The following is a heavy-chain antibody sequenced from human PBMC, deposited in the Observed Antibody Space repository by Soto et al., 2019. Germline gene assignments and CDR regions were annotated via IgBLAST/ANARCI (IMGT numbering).Heavy chain of an antibody. CDR1: GYTFTSYG. CDR3: ARVQSSGCPDDY. CDR2: ISAYNGNT. V-gene: IGHV1-18*01. D-gene: IGHD6-19*01. Sequence: PSVKVSCKASGYTFTSYGISWVRQAPGQGLEWMGWISAYNGNTNYARKLQGRVTMTTDTSTSTAYMELRSLRSDDTAVYYCARVQSSGCPDDYWGQGTLVTVSS. J-gene: IGHJ4*02.